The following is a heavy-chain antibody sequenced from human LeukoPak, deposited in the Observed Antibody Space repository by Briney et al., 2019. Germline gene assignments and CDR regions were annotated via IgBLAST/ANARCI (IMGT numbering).Heavy chain of an antibody. CDR2: IWHDGSNK. V-gene: IGHV3-33*01. CDR3: AGDTPPGGDYYFEY. D-gene: IGHD3-16*01. Sequence: GGSLRLSCAASGFSFSTYGMHWVRQAPGKGLKWLALIWHDGSNKYYADSVKGRFTISRDNSKNTLYLQLNNLRAEDTGVYYCAGDTPPGGDYYFEYWGQGTLVTVSS. CDR1: GFSFSTYG. J-gene: IGHJ4*02.